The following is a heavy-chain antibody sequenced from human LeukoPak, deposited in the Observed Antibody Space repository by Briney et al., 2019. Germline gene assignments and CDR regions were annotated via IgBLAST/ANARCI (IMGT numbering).Heavy chain of an antibody. CDR3: ARRTTVTTGRYFDY. CDR1: GGSISSSNYY. J-gene: IGHJ4*02. D-gene: IGHD4-11*01. CDR2: ISYSGST. V-gene: IGHV4-39*01. Sequence: KSSETLSLTRTVSGGSISSSNYYWGWIRQPPGKGLEWIGSISYSGSTYYNPSLKSRVTISVDTSKNQFSLKLSSVTAADTAVYYCARRTTVTTGRYFDYWGQGTLVTVSS.